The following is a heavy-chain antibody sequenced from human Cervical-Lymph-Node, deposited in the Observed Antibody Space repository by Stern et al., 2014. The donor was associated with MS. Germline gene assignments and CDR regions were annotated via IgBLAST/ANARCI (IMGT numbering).Heavy chain of an antibody. Sequence: VQLVESGGGVVQPGRSLRLSCAASGFTFRTYGLHWVRQAPGKGLEWEAVIWSDGSIQNYADSLKGRFTISRDTSKNTLSLQMNRLSAEDTAVYYCARQVLGPYYFDSWGQGTLVTVSS. CDR3: ARQVLGPYYFDS. CDR1: GFTFRTYG. CDR2: IWSDGSIQ. V-gene: IGHV3-33*01. J-gene: IGHJ4*02.